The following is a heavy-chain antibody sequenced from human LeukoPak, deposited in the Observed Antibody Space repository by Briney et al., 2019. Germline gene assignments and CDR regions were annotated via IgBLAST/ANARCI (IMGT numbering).Heavy chain of an antibody. CDR2: FDPEDDET. J-gene: IGHJ5*02. V-gene: IGHV1-24*01. CDR1: GYTLTELS. CDR3: AREASALIFGVVLGGHWFDP. D-gene: IGHD3-3*01. Sequence: ASVKVSCKVSGYTLTELSMHWVRQAPGKGLEWMGGFDPEDDETIYAQKFQGRVTMTRDTSISTAYMELSRLRSDDTAVYYCAREASALIFGVVLGGHWFDPWGQGTLVTVSS.